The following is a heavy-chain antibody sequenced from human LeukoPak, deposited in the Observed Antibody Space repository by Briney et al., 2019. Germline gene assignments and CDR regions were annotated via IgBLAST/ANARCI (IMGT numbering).Heavy chain of an antibody. CDR3: VCCSSTSCYGGYYFDY. V-gene: IGHV1-24*01. D-gene: IGHD2-2*01. CDR2: FDPEDGET. J-gene: IGHJ4*02. Sequence: ASVKVSCKVSGYTLTELSMHWVRQAPGKGLERMGGFDPEDGETIYAQKFQGRVTMTEDTSTDTAYMELSSPRSEDTAVYYCVCCSSTSCYGGYYFDYWGQGTLVTVSS. CDR1: GYTLTELS.